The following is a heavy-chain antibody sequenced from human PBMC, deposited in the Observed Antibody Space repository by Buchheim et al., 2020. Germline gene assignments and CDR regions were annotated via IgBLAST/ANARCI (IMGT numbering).Heavy chain of an antibody. CDR3: ARSGITMVRGVTRGDP. CDR1: GGSISSGGYS. V-gene: IGHV4-30-2*01. Sequence: QLQLQESGSGLVKPSQTLSLTCAVSGGSISSGGYSWSWIRQPPGKGLEWLGYIYHSGRTYYNPSSKSRVTISVDRSKNQFSLKLNSVTAADTAVYYCARSGITMVRGVTRGDPWGQGTL. CDR2: IYHSGRT. J-gene: IGHJ5*02. D-gene: IGHD3-10*01.